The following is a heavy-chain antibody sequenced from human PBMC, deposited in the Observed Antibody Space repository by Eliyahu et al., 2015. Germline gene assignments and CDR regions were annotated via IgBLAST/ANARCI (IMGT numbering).Heavy chain of an antibody. D-gene: IGHD4/OR15-4a*01. CDR1: GFTFSSYD. CDR2: IGTAGDT. Sequence: EVQLVESGGGLVQPGGSLRLSCXASGFTFSSYDMHXVRQATGKGLEWVSAIGTAGDTYYPGSVKGRFTISRENAKNSLYLQMNSLRAGDTAVYYCAREVQRGWFDPWGQGTLVTVSS. V-gene: IGHV3-13*01. CDR3: AREVQRGWFDP. J-gene: IGHJ5*02.